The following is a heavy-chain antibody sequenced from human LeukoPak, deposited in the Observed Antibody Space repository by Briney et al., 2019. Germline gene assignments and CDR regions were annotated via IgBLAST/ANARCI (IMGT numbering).Heavy chain of an antibody. J-gene: IGHJ4*02. CDR2: IHWDDDK. CDR3: AHKKPGSGSFYN. D-gene: IGHD3-10*01. Sequence: SGPTLVKPTQTLTLTCTFSGFSLESTGVGVGWIRQPPGKALEWLAVIHWDDDKPYSPSLKSRLTITKDTSKNQVVLTMTDMDPEDTGTYYCAHKKPGSGSFYNWGQGTLVNVSS. CDR1: GFSLESTGVG. V-gene: IGHV2-5*02.